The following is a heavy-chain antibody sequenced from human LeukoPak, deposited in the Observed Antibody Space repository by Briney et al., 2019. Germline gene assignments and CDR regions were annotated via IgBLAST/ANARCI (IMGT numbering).Heavy chain of an antibody. J-gene: IGHJ6*03. Sequence: SETLSLTCTVSGGSISSGGYYWSWIRQHPEKGLEWIGYIYYSGSTYYNPSLKSRATISVDTSKNQFSLKLSSVTAADTAVYYCARRGMATINNYYYYYMDVWGKGTTVTVSS. CDR1: GGSISSGGYY. CDR3: ARRGMATINNYYYYYMDV. V-gene: IGHV4-31*03. D-gene: IGHD5-24*01. CDR2: IYYSGST.